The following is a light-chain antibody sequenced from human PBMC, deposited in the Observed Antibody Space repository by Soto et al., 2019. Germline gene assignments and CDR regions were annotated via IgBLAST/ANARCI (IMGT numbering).Light chain of an antibody. Sequence: EIVLTQSPATLSLSPGERATLSCRASQSISSYLAWYQQKPGQAPRLLIYDASNRATGIPARFSGSGSGTDFTLTISSLEAEDFAVYYCQQRSNWPPATFGQGTKVEI. CDR1: QSISSY. CDR3: QQRSNWPPAT. CDR2: DAS. J-gene: IGKJ1*01. V-gene: IGKV3-11*01.